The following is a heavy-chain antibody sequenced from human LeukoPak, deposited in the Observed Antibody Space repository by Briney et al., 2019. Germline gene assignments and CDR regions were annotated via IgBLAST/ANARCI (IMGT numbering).Heavy chain of an antibody. Sequence: ASVKVSCKTSGYTFTDYSLFWVRQAPGQGLEWMGWINVDSGGTKYAQKFQGRVTMTRDTSINTAYMELSSLRSGDTAVYYCARDLNPSWGSHFSYWGQGTLVTVSS. CDR1: GYTFTDYS. J-gene: IGHJ4*02. D-gene: IGHD7-27*01. CDR2: INVDSGGT. V-gene: IGHV1-2*02. CDR3: ARDLNPSWGSHFSY.